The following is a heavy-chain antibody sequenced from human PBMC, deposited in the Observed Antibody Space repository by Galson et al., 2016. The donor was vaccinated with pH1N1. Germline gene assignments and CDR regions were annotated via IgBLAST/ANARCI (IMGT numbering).Heavy chain of an antibody. CDR1: GFEFGGYW. CDR3: ARRTISARPGWFDS. J-gene: IGHJ5*01. Sequence: QSGAEVTKPGESLKISCKGSGFEFGGYWIVWVRQMPGKGLEYMGTIYPDDSDTRYHPAFQGQVIISGDRSINAVYLQWSSLKASDGGIYYCARRTISARPGWFDSWGQGTLATVSS. CDR2: IYPDDSDT. D-gene: IGHD6-6*01. V-gene: IGHV5-51*01.